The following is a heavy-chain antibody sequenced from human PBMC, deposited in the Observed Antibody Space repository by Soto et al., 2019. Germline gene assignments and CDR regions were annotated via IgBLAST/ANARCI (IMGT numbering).Heavy chain of an antibody. CDR3: AKAEEMYDILTGYLFDY. CDR2: ISYDGSNK. J-gene: IGHJ4*02. V-gene: IGHV3-30*18. Sequence: QVQLVESGGGVVQPGRSLRLSCAASGFTFSSYGMHWVRQAPGKGLEWVAVISYDGSNKYYADSGKGRFTISRDNSKNTLYLQRNSLRAEDTAVYYWAKAEEMYDILTGYLFDYWGQGTLVTVSS. CDR1: GFTFSSYG. D-gene: IGHD3-9*01.